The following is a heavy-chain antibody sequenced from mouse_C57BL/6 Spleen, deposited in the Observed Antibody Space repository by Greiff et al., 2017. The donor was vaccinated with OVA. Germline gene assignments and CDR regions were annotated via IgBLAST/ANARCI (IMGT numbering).Heavy chain of an antibody. V-gene: IGHV5-17*01. CDR1: GFTFSDYG. Sequence: EVHLVESGGGLVKPGGSLKLSCAASGFTFSDYGMHWVRQAPEKGLEWVAYISSGSSTIYYADTVKGRFTISRDNAKNTLFLQMTSLRSEDTAMYYCARRDGSGDYAMDYWGQGTSVTVSS. D-gene: IGHD6-1*01. CDR3: ARRDGSGDYAMDY. J-gene: IGHJ4*01. CDR2: ISSGSSTI.